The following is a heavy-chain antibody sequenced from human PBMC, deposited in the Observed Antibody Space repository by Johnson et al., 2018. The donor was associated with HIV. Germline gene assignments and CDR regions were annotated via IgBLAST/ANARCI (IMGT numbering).Heavy chain of an antibody. CDR1: GFTFSSYG. J-gene: IGHJ3*02. CDR2: IRYDGSNK. V-gene: IGHV3-30*02. CDR3: AIDARITMIVVVIPNDAFDI. Sequence: QVQLVESGGGVVQPGGSLRLSCAASGFTFSSYGMHWVRQAPGKGLEWVAFIRYDGSNKYYADSVKGRFTISRDNSKNTLYLQMNSLRAEDTAVYYCAIDARITMIVVVIPNDAFDIWGQGTMVTVSS. D-gene: IGHD3-22*01.